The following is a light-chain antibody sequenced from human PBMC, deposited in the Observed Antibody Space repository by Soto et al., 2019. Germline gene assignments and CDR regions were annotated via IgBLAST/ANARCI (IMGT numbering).Light chain of an antibody. CDR3: QQSGSSPWT. V-gene: IGKV3-20*01. CDR1: QSVSTNY. Sequence: EIVLTQSPGTLSLSPGERATLSCRASQSVSTNYLAWYQQQPGQAPRLLIYGASSRATGTPDRFSGSGSGTDFTLTISRLEPEDFAVYYCQQSGSSPWTFGQGTKVEIK. J-gene: IGKJ1*01. CDR2: GAS.